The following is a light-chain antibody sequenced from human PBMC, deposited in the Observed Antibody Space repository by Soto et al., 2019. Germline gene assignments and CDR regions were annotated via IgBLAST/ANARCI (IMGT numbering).Light chain of an antibody. Sequence: DIQMTQSPSNLSASVGDRVTITCRASQSITTWLAWYQQKPGKVPNILIYRASSLESGVPSRFSGSGSGTEFTLTISRLQPDDFATYYCQQYESFPWTFGQGTKVEIK. J-gene: IGKJ1*01. CDR2: RAS. V-gene: IGKV1-5*03. CDR1: QSITTW. CDR3: QQYESFPWT.